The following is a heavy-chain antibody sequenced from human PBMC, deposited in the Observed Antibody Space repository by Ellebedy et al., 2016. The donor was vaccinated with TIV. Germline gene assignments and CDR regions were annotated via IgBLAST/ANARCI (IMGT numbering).Heavy chain of an antibody. J-gene: IGHJ3*02. V-gene: IGHV3-11*06. CDR3: ASGAYDI. Sequence: SVKSRFTISRDNAKISLYLQMNSLTAEDTAVYYCASGAYDIWGQGTKVTVSS.